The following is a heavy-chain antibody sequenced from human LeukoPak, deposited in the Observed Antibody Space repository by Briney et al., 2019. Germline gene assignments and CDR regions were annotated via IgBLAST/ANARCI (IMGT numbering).Heavy chain of an antibody. V-gene: IGHV3-64*04. D-gene: IGHD3-16*02. CDR3: ARDRAPYYDYVWGSYRPTVHVYGMDV. CDR2: ISPNGGST. J-gene: IGHJ6*02. CDR1: GFTFSAYA. Sequence: PGGSLRLSCSASGFTFSAYAMHWVRQAPGKGLEYVSAISPNGGSTYYADSVKGRFTISRDNSKNSLYLQMNSLRAEDTAVYYCARDRAPYYDYVWGSYRPTVHVYGMDVWGQGTTVTVSS.